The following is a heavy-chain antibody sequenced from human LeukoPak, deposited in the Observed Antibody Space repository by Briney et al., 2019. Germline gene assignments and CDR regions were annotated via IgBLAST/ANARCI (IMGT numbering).Heavy chain of an antibody. CDR2: ISGSGGST. Sequence: GGSLRLSCAASGFTFSTYGMSWVRQAPGKGLEWVSLISGSGGSTYYADSVKGRFTISRDNSKNTLSLQMNSLRAEDTAVYYCARDFGRTSDWQPRLYYGMDVWGQGTTVTVSS. CDR3: ARDFGRTSDWQPRLYYGMDV. CDR1: GFTFSTYG. J-gene: IGHJ6*02. D-gene: IGHD2-2*01. V-gene: IGHV3-23*01.